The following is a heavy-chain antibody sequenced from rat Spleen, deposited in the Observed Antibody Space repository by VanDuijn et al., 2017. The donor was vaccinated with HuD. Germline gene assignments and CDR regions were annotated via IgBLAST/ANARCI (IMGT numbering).Heavy chain of an antibody. CDR2: ISTGGNT. D-gene: IGHD1-12*02. CDR1: GFSLTSNA. V-gene: IGHV2S12*01. CDR3: TRDHSYWGSYYPGGFAY. J-gene: IGHJ3*01. Sequence: QVQLKESGPGLVQPSQTLSLTCTVSGFSLTSNAVSWVRQPPGKGLEWIATISTGGNTYYNSALKSRLSISRDTSKSKVFLKMNSLQTEDTAIYFCTRDHSYWGSYYPGGFAYWGQGTLVTVSS.